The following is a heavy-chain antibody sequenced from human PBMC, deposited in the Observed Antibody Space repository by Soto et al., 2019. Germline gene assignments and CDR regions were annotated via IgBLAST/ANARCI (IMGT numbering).Heavy chain of an antibody. V-gene: IGHV3-74*01. D-gene: IGHD3-3*01. CDR3: ARASNDFWSGYFGY. Sequence: LRLSCAASGFTFSSYWMHWVRQAPGKGLVWVSRINSDGSSTSYADSVKGRFTISRDNAKNTLYLQMNSLRAEDTAVYYCARASNDFWSGYFGYWGQGTLVTVSS. CDR1: GFTFSSYW. J-gene: IGHJ4*02. CDR2: INSDGSST.